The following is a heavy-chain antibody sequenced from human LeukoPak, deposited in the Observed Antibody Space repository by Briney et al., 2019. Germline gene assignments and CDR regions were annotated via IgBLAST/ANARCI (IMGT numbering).Heavy chain of an antibody. V-gene: IGHV5-51*07. CDR3: ARLDTAMVGRNYYYYYMDV. Sequence: GESLKISCEGSGYTFTSYWIAWVHQMPGKGLEWMGIIYPGDSDTRYSPSFQGQVTISADKSISTAYLQWSSLKASDTAMYYCARLDTAMVGRNYYYYYMDVWGKGTTVTVSS. CDR1: GYTFTSYW. CDR2: IYPGDSDT. J-gene: IGHJ6*03. D-gene: IGHD5-18*01.